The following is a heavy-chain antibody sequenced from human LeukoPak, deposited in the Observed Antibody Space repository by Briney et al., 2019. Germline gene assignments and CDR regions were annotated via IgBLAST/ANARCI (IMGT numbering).Heavy chain of an antibody. V-gene: IGHV1-69*13. CDR3: ARAPHYYDSSGYYGEY. CDR2: IIPIFGTA. CDR1: GGTFSSYA. D-gene: IGHD3-22*01. Sequence: GASVKVSCKASGGTFSSYAISWVRQAPGQGLEWMGGIIPIFGTANYAQKFQGRVTITADESTSAAYMELSSLRSEDTAVYYCARAPHYYDSSGYYGEYWGQGTLVTVSS. J-gene: IGHJ4*02.